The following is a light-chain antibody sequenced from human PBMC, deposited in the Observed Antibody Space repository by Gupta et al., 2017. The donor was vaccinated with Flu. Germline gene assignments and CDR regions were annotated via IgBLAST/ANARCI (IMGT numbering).Light chain of an antibody. CDR2: LNSDGSH. Sequence: SGHSSYAIAWHQQQPEKGPRYLMKLNSDGSHSKGDGIPDRFSGSSSGAERYLTISSLQSEDEADYYCQTWGTGRVFGGGTKLTVL. J-gene: IGLJ3*02. CDR3: QTWGTGRV. CDR1: SGHSSYA. V-gene: IGLV4-69*01.